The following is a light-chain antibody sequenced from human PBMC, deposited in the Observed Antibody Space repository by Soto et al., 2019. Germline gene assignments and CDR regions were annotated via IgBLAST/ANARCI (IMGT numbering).Light chain of an antibody. Sequence: DVHMTQSPSSLSASVGHRFTITCRASQSIRNYLNWYQQKPGKAPNLLLHTVSRLQSGAPSRFSGSGSGTNFSLTISRLQPEDFEPYYCQQSYDNPRTFGQGTKVDIK. CDR3: QQSYDNPRT. V-gene: IGKV1-39*01. J-gene: IGKJ1*01. CDR2: TVS. CDR1: QSIRNY.